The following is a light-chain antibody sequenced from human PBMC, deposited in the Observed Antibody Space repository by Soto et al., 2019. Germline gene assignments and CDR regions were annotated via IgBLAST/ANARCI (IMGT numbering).Light chain of an antibody. J-gene: IGLJ3*02. V-gene: IGLV1-40*01. CDR3: QSYDSRLSGWV. CDR1: SSNIGAGYD. CDR2: GNS. Sequence: QSVLTQPPSASGAPGQRVTISCTGSSSNIGAGYDVHWYQQLPGTAPKLLIYGNSNRPSGVPDRFSGSKSGTSASLAITGLQAEDEADYYCQSYDSRLSGWVFGGGTKLTVL.